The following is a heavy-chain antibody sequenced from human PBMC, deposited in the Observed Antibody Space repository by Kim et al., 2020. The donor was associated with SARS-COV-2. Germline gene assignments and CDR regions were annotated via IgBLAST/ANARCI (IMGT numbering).Heavy chain of an antibody. CDR2: ISSSSSYI. CDR3: ASHMQWLADY. D-gene: IGHD6-19*01. Sequence: GGSLRLSCAASGFTFSSYSMNWVRQAPGKGLEWVSAISSSSSYIYYADSVKGRFTISRDNAKNSLYLQMNSLRAEDTAVYYCASHMQWLADYWGQGTLVTVSS. J-gene: IGHJ4*02. CDR1: GFTFSSYS. V-gene: IGHV3-21*01.